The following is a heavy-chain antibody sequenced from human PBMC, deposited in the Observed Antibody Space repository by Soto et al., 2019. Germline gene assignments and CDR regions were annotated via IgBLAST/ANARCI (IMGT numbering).Heavy chain of an antibody. Sequence: GGSLRLSCAASGFTFGSYAMSWVRQAPGKGLEWVSAISGSGGSTYYADSVKGRFTISRDNSKNTLYLQMNSLRAEDTAVYYCAKAQHPGIAAAXDYWGQGTLVTVSS. D-gene: IGHD6-13*01. V-gene: IGHV3-23*01. J-gene: IGHJ4*02. CDR1: GFTFGSYA. CDR3: AKAQHPGIAAAXDY. CDR2: ISGSGGST.